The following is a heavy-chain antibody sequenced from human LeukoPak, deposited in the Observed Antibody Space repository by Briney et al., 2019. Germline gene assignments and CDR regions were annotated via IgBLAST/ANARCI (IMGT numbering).Heavy chain of an antibody. CDR3: ARDSPGGSSSRTDY. CDR2: ISSGSSTI. V-gene: IGHV3-48*04. J-gene: IGHJ4*02. Sequence: QPGGSLRLSCEASGFTISLYTMNWVRQAPGKGLEWVSYISSGSSTIYYADSVKGRFTISRDNAKNSLYLQMNSLRAEDTAVYYCARDSPGGSSSRTDYWGQGTLVTVSS. CDR1: GFTISLYT. D-gene: IGHD6-13*01.